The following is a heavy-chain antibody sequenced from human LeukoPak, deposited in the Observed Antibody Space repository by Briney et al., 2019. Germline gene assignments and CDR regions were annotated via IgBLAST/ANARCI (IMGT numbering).Heavy chain of an antibody. CDR1: GRSISSGSYY. V-gene: IGHV4-61*02. CDR2: IYTSGGT. CDR3: ARARVVGATTPFDY. D-gene: IGHD1-26*01. Sequence: SETLSLTCTVSGRSISSGSYYWGWIRQPAGKGLEWFGRIYTSGGTNYNPSLKSRVTISVDTSKNQFSLNLSSVTAADTAVYYCARARVVGATTPFDYWGQGTLVTVSS. J-gene: IGHJ4*02.